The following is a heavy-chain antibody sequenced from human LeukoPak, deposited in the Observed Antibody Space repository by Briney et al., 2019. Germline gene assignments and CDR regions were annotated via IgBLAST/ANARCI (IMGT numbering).Heavy chain of an antibody. CDR1: GGSLNNNY. D-gene: IGHD6-19*01. CDR2: ISYSGTT. CDR3: ARHLSDRTTVAGEFDY. V-gene: IGHV4-59*08. J-gene: IGHJ4*02. Sequence: PSETLSLTCTVSGGSLNNNYWSWVRQPPGKGLEWIGFISYSGTTNYTPSLGSRVTISMASSRAQFSLKVNSVTAADTAVYCARHLSDRTTVAGEFDYWGRGILVTVSS.